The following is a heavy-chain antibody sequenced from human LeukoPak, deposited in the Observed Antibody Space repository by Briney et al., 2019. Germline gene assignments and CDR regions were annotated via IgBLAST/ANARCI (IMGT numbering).Heavy chain of an antibody. J-gene: IGHJ4*02. V-gene: IGHV4-61*08. Sequence: SQTLSLTCAVSGGSISSGGYYWSWIRQPPGKGLEWIGYIYYSGSTNYNPSLKSRVTISVDTSKNQFSLKLSSVTAADTAVYYCARDDCSGGSCYYPYFHYWGQGTLVTVSS. CDR1: GGSISSGGYY. CDR3: ARDDCSGGSCYYPYFHY. D-gene: IGHD2-15*01. CDR2: IYYSGST.